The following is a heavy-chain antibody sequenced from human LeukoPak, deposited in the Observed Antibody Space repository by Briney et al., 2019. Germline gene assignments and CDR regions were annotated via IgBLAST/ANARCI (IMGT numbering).Heavy chain of an antibody. J-gene: IGHJ4*02. V-gene: IGHV3-53*01. CDR2: IYSGGST. D-gene: IGHD5-18*01. Sequence: GGSLRLSCAASGFTVSSNYMSWVRQAPGKGLEWVSVIYSGGSTCYADSVKGRFTISRDNSKNTLYLQMNSLGAEDTAVYYCARGGWVRAMAIDYWGQGTLVTVSS. CDR1: GFTVSSNY. CDR3: ARGGWVRAMAIDY.